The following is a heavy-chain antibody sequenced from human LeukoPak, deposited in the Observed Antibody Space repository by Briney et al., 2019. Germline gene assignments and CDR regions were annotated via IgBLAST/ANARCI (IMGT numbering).Heavy chain of an antibody. D-gene: IGHD1-26*01. CDR2: ISGSGGST. CDR3: ATIYSGSYLSPFDY. Sequence: QPGGSLRLSCAASGFTFSSYAMSWVRQAPGKGLEWVSAISGSGGSTYYADSVKGRFTISRDNSKNTLYLQMNSLRAVDTAVYYCATIYSGSYLSPFDYWGQGTLVTVSS. V-gene: IGHV3-23*01. CDR1: GFTFSSYA. J-gene: IGHJ4*02.